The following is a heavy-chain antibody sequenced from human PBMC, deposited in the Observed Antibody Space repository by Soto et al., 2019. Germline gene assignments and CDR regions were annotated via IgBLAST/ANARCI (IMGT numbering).Heavy chain of an antibody. CDR1: GFSVSSNY. Sequence: VQLVESGGGLIQPGGSLRLSCAASGFSVSSNYMSWVRQAPGKGLEWVSVIYSGGNTHYADSVKGRFTISRDNSKNTLYLQMNSLRAEDTAVYYCARDSTWIPYYHYGMDVWGQGTTVTVSS. CDR2: IYSGGNT. V-gene: IGHV3-53*01. CDR3: ARDSTWIPYYHYGMDV. D-gene: IGHD5-18*01. J-gene: IGHJ6*02.